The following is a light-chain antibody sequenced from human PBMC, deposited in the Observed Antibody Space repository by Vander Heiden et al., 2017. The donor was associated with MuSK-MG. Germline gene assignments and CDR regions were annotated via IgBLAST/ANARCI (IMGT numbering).Light chain of an antibody. CDR3: QQSDSTPLT. CDR1: QSISSY. J-gene: IGKJ4*01. V-gene: IGKV1-39*01. CDR2: AAS. Sequence: IQMTQSPSSLSSSVGDRVTLTCRASQSISSYLNWYQQKPGKAPKLLIYAASSLQSGVPSRFSGSGSGTDFTLTISRLQPEDFATYYCQQSDSTPLTFGGGTKVEIK.